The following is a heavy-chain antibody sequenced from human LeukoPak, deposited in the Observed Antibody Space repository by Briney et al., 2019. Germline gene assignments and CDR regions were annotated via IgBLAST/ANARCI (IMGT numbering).Heavy chain of an antibody. CDR1: GFTFSRFW. J-gene: IGHJ4*02. D-gene: IGHD5-12*01. CDR2: IKQDGSEK. Sequence: GGFLRLSCAASGFTFSRFWMSWVRQAPGKGLEWVANIKQDGSEKYYVDSVKGRFTISRDNAKNSLYLQMNSLRAEDTAVFYCARDGTYTDYDPDFDIWGQGTLVTVSS. V-gene: IGHV3-7*04. CDR3: ARDGTYTDYDPDFDI.